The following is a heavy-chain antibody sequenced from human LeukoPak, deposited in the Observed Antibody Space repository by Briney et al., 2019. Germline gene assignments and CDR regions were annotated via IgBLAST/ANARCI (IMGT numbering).Heavy chain of an antibody. Sequence: GGSLRFSCAASGFTSSSYAMSWVRQTPGKGLECVAPISGSGGSTYYADSVRGRFTVSRDNSKNMLYLQMNSLRVEDTAVYYCAKSPAGSSWPSIDYWGQGTLVAVSS. D-gene: IGHD6-13*01. CDR2: ISGSGGST. CDR3: AKSPAGSSWPSIDY. J-gene: IGHJ4*02. V-gene: IGHV3-23*01. CDR1: GFTSSSYA.